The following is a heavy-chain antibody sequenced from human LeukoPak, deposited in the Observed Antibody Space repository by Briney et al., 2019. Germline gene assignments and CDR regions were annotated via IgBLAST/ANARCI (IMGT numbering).Heavy chain of an antibody. CDR3: ASQRGFGESQINYFYYYMDV. CDR1: GYTFTSYG. Sequence: ASVKVSCKASGYTFTSYGISWVRQAPGQGLEWMGGIIFNTANYAQKFQGRVTITAHKSTSTAYMELSSLRSEDTAVYYCASQRGFGESQINYFYYYMDVWGIGTTVTVSS. V-gene: IGHV1-69*06. CDR2: IIFNTA. D-gene: IGHD3-10*01. J-gene: IGHJ6*03.